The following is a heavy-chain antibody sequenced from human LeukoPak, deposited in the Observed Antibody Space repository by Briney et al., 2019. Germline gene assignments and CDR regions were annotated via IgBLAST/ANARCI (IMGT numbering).Heavy chain of an antibody. CDR1: GYTFTGYY. CDR3: ATEFPSSPLSPYYYYGMDV. D-gene: IGHD6-13*01. V-gene: IGHV1-2*06. CDR2: INPNSGGT. Sequence: ASVKVSGKASGYTFTGYYMHWVRQAPGQGLEWMGRINPNSGGTNYAQKFQGRVTMTRDTSISTAYMELSRLRSDDTAVYYCATEFPSSPLSPYYYYGMDVWGQGTTVTVSS. J-gene: IGHJ6*02.